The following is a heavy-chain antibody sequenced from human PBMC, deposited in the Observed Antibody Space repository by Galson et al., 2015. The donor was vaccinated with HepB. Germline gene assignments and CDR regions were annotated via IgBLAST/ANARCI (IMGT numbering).Heavy chain of an antibody. V-gene: IGHV1-46*03. CDR2: INPNGGGT. D-gene: IGHD2-2*02. CDR1: GYTFTGYY. Sequence: SVTVSCKASGYTFTGYYMNWVRQAPGQGLECLGIINPNGGGTRNTQKFQGRVTMTSDTSTSTVYMELSSLRSEDTAVYYCARSLHCKKTNCYNVHYYFYMDVWGKGTTVTVSS. CDR3: ARSLHCKKTNCYNVHYYFYMDV. J-gene: IGHJ6*03.